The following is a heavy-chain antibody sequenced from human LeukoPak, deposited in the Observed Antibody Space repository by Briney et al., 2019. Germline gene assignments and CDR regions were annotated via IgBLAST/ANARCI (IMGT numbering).Heavy chain of an antibody. CDR1: GFTFSSYA. V-gene: IGHV3-23*01. J-gene: IGHJ1*01. CDR2: ISTSGDFT. D-gene: IGHD2-21*01. CDR3: ARDAGFSSYSS. Sequence: GGSLRLSCATSGFTFSSYAMNWVRQAPGKGLECVSFISTSGDFTYYAASVKGRFTISRDDSKNMLLLQMDNLRLEDTAMYYCARDAGFSSYSSWGQGTLVTVSS.